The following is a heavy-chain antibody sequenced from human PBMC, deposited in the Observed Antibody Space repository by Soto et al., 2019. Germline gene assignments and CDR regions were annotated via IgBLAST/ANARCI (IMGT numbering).Heavy chain of an antibody. CDR2: ISTDNGDT. CDR1: GYIFTEYG. V-gene: IGHV1-18*01. CDR3: ARVTLGA. Sequence: QVQLVQSGPEVKKPGASVKVSCKASGYIFTEYGLSWVRQAPGQGLEWLGWISTDNGDTNYAQRLRGRVSMTTDTSTSTAYMELRSLRSVDTATYYCARVTLGAWGQGTMVTVSS. J-gene: IGHJ3*01.